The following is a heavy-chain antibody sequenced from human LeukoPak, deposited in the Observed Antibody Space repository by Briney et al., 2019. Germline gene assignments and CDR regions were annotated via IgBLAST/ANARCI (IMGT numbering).Heavy chain of an antibody. CDR1: GGSISSSSYY. D-gene: IGHD3-22*01. V-gene: IGHV4-39*07. CDR3: ARQPMGGYYDSSGYPTDAFDI. Sequence: SETLSLTCAVYGGSISSSSYYWGWIRQPPGKGLEWIGSIYYSGSTYYNPSLKSRVTISVDTSKNQFSLKLSSVTAADTAMYYCARQPMGGYYDSSGYPTDAFDIWGQGTMVTVSS. J-gene: IGHJ3*02. CDR2: IYYSGST.